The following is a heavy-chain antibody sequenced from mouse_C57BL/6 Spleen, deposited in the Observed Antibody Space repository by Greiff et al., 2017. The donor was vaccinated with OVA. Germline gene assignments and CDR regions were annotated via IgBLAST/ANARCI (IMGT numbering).Heavy chain of an antibody. V-gene: IGHV14-2*01. CDR3: ARSPFLRGYFDY. D-gene: IGHD1-1*01. Sequence: VQLQQSGAELVKPGASVKLSCTASGFNIKDYYMHWVKQRPEQGLEWIGRIDPEDGDTKYAPKFQGKATITADTSSNTAYLQLSSLTSEDTAVYYCARSPFLRGYFDYWGQGTTLTVSS. J-gene: IGHJ2*01. CDR2: IDPEDGDT. CDR1: GFNIKDYY.